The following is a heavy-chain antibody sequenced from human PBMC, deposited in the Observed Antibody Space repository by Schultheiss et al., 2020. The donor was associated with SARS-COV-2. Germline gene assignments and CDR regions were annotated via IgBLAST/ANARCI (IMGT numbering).Heavy chain of an antibody. CDR3: VRDISRYYYGSGSSNLFDY. V-gene: IGHV3-21*01. D-gene: IGHD3-10*01. CDR2: ISGSGGST. Sequence: GESLKISCAASGFTVSSNYMSWVRQASGKGLEWVSAISGSGGSTYYADSVKGRFTISRDNAKNSLYLQMNSLRAEDTAVYYCVRDISRYYYGSGSSNLFDYWGQGTLVTVSS. J-gene: IGHJ4*02. CDR1: GFTVSSNY.